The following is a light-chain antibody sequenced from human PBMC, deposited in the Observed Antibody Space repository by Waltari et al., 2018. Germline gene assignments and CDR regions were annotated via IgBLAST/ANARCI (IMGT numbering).Light chain of an antibody. CDR1: TSDVGGYNY. J-gene: IGLJ1*01. V-gene: IGLV2-14*03. Sequence: QCALTQSASVSGSRGQSITISCTGTTSDVGGYNYVSWNHQHPGKAPKLMIYYVSKRPSGVSDRFSGSKSGNTASLTISWLQTEDEADYYCSSYSRSSTFYVFGTGTKVTVL. CDR2: YVS. CDR3: SSYSRSSTFYV.